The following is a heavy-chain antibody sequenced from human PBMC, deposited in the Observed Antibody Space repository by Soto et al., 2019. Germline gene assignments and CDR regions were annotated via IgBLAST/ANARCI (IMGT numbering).Heavy chain of an antibody. Sequence: SETLSLTCTVSAGSISSYYWNWIRQPPGKGLEWIGYIYYSGSTNYNPSLKSRVTISIDKSKNQFSLKLSSVTAADTAVYYCASVRRRDYYDSSGSLMDVWGQGTLVTVSS. J-gene: IGHJ4*02. CDR1: AGSISSYY. D-gene: IGHD3-22*01. CDR2: IYYSGST. V-gene: IGHV4-59*12. CDR3: ASVRRRDYYDSSGSLMDV.